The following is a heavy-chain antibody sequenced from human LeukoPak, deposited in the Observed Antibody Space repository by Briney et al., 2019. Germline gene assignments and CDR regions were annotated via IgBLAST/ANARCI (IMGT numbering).Heavy chain of an antibody. Sequence: SETLSLTCTVSGGSISNYYWSWIRQPPGKGLEWIGYIYYSGSTNYNPSLKSRVTISVDTSKNQFSLKLTSVTAADTAVYYCARTTEGGYTYGYFYYYYMDVWGKGTTVTISS. V-gene: IGHV4-59*01. CDR2: IYYSGST. CDR3: ARTTEGGYTYGYFYYYYMDV. D-gene: IGHD5-18*01. J-gene: IGHJ6*03. CDR1: GGSISNYY.